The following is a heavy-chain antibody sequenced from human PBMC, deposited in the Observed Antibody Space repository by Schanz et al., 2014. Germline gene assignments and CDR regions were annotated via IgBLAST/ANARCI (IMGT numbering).Heavy chain of an antibody. D-gene: IGHD3-10*01. CDR3: AKGRVRELSAFDI. V-gene: IGHV3-23*01. CDR1: GFTFSSYA. Sequence: EVQLLESGGGLVQPGGSLRLSCAASGFTFSSYAMSWVRQAPGKGLEWVSAISSSGGSTYYADSVKGRFTISRDNSKNTLYLQMNSLRAEDTAVYYCAKGRVRELSAFDIWGQGTLVTVSS. J-gene: IGHJ3*02. CDR2: ISSSGGST.